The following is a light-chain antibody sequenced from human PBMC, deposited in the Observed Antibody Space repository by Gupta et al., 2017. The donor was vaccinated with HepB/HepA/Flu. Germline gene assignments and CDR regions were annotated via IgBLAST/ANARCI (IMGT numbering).Light chain of an antibody. V-gene: IGLV1-40*01. CDR3: QSYDSSLSSSV. J-gene: IGLJ3*02. Sequence: QSVLTQPPSVSGAPGQRVTLSCTGSSSNIGAGYGVHWYQQLPGTAPKLLIYGNSNRPSGVPDRFSGSKSGTSASLAITGLQAEDEADYYCQSYDSSLSSSVFGGGTKLTVL. CDR1: SSNIGAGYG. CDR2: GNS.